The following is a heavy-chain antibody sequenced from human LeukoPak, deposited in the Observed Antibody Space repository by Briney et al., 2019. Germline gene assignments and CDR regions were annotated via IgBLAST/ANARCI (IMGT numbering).Heavy chain of an antibody. Sequence: GGSLRLSCAASGFTFSSYSMNWVRQAPGKGLEWVSSISSSSSYIYYADSVKGRFTTSRDNAKNSLYLQMNSLRAEDTAVYYCARDSATVPDYWGQGTLVTVSS. CDR1: GFTFSSYS. D-gene: IGHD4-17*01. CDR3: ARDSATVPDY. CDR2: ISSSSSYI. V-gene: IGHV3-21*01. J-gene: IGHJ4*02.